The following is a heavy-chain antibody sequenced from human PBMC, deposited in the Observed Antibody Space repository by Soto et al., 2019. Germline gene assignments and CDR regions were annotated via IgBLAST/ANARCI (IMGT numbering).Heavy chain of an antibody. Sequence: GGSLRLSCAASGFTFSSYSMNWVRQAPGKGLEWVSYISSSSSTIYYADSVKGRFTISRDNAKNSLYLQMNSLRAEDTAVYYCARGRYDFWSGRMRQYNWFDPWGQGTLVTVSS. V-gene: IGHV3-48*01. CDR2: ISSSSSTI. J-gene: IGHJ5*02. CDR3: ARGRYDFWSGRMRQYNWFDP. CDR1: GFTFSSYS. D-gene: IGHD3-3*01.